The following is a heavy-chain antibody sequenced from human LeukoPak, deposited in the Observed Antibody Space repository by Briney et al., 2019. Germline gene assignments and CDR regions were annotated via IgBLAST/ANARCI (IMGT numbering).Heavy chain of an antibody. J-gene: IGHJ6*03. CDR3: ARGGYQLTINYYYYMDV. V-gene: IGHV4-59*11. CDR1: GESISSHY. CDR2: ITNSGTT. D-gene: IGHD2-2*01. Sequence: SETLSLTCNVSGESISSHYWSWTRQSPGKGLEWIGYITNSGTTKFNPSLKSRVTISRDTSKNQFSLKLSSVTAADTAVYYCARGGYQLTINYYYYMDVWGKGTTVTISS.